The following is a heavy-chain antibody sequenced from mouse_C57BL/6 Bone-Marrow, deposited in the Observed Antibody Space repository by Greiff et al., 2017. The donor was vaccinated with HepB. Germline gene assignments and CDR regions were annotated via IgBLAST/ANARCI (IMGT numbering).Heavy chain of an antibody. Sequence: VQLQQSGAELVKPGASVKLSCTASGFNIKDYYMHWVKQRTEQGLEWIGRIDPEDGETKYAPKFQGKATITADTSSNTAYLQHSSLTSEDTAVYYCARPYYGSRRYFDVWGTGTTVTVSS. CDR2: IDPEDGET. CDR3: ARPYYGSRRYFDV. CDR1: GFNIKDYY. V-gene: IGHV14-2*01. J-gene: IGHJ1*03. D-gene: IGHD1-1*01.